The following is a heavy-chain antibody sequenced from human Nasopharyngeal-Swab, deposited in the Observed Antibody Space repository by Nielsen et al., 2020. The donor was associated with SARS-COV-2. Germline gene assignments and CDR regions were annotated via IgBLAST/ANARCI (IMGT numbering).Heavy chain of an antibody. CDR2: IGQGESDK. Sequence: GESLKISCAASGFSLSSYWMTWVRQAPGKGLEWVATIGQGESDKYHVDSVKGRFTISRDDDKNSLNLQMNSLRVEDTALYYCVRGAPWNFANIKCRLMDYWGQGALVTVSS. D-gene: IGHD2-21*01. CDR3: VRGAPWNFANIKCRLMDY. J-gene: IGHJ4*02. V-gene: IGHV3-7*05. CDR1: GFSLSSYW.